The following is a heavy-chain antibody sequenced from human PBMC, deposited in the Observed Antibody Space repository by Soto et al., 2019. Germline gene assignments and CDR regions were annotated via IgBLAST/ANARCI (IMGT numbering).Heavy chain of an antibody. CDR2: IIPIFGTA. Sequence: VSCKASGGTFSSYAISWVRQAPGQGLEWMGGIIPIFGTANYAQKFQGRVTMTADASTSTAYMELSSLRSEDTAVYYCARGVGSGSYYNQYNWFDPWGQGTLVTVSS. J-gene: IGHJ5*02. CDR3: ARGVGSGSYYNQYNWFDP. V-gene: IGHV1-69*01. D-gene: IGHD3-10*01. CDR1: GGTFSSYA.